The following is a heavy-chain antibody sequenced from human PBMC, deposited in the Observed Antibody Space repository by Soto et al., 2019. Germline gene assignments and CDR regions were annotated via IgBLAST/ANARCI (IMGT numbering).Heavy chain of an antibody. CDR1: GYTLTELS. D-gene: IGHD2-15*01. J-gene: IGHJ6*02. CDR2: FDPEDGET. CDR3: ARKGDIVVVVAATFMGHYYGMDV. Sequence: ASVKVSCKVSGYTLTELSMHWVRQAPGKGLEWMGGFDPEDGETIYAQKFQGRVTITEDTSTSTAYMELSSLRSEDAAVYYCARKGDIVVVVAATFMGHYYGMDVWGQGTTVTVSS. V-gene: IGHV1-24*01.